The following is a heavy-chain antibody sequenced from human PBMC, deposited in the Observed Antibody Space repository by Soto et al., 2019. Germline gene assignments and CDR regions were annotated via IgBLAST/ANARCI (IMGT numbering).Heavy chain of an antibody. V-gene: IGHV3-74*01. CDR2: INGDGSST. CDR3: ARGRQYGSYVDY. J-gene: IGHJ4*02. Sequence: EVQLVESGGGLVQPGGSLRLSCAASGFTFSSYWMHWVRQAPGNGLVWVSRINGDGSSTNYADSVKGRFTISRDNAKNTLYLQMNSLRAEDTAVYYCARGRQYGSYVDYWGQGTLVTVSS. CDR1: GFTFSSYW. D-gene: IGHD3-10*01.